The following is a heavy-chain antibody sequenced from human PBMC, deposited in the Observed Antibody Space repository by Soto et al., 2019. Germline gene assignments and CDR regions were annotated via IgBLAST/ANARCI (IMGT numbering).Heavy chain of an antibody. CDR1: GFTFSSYA. CDR2: ISYDGSNK. V-gene: IGHV3-30-3*01. Sequence: PGGSLRLSCAASGFTFSSYAMHWVRQAPGKGLEWVAVISYDGSNKYYADSVKGRFTISRDNSKNTLYLQMNSLRAEDTAVYYCARDLLIAAAGDFDYWGQGTLVTGSS. J-gene: IGHJ4*02. CDR3: ARDLLIAAAGDFDY. D-gene: IGHD6-13*01.